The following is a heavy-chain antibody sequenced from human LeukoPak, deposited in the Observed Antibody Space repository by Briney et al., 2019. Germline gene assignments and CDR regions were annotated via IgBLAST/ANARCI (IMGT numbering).Heavy chain of an antibody. Sequence: GGSLRLSCAASGFTFSSYAMHWVRQAPGKGLEWAAIMSSDGGNEYYADSVKGRFTISRDNSKSTLYLLMNSLRAEDTAVYYCARDLGGYSYSDYWGQGTLVTVSS. CDR2: MSSDGGNE. V-gene: IGHV3-30*01. CDR3: ARDLGGYSYSDY. J-gene: IGHJ4*02. D-gene: IGHD5-18*01. CDR1: GFTFSSYA.